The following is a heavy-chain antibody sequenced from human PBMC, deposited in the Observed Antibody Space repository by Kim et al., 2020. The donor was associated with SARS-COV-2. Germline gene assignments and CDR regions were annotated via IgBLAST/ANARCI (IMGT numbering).Heavy chain of an antibody. D-gene: IGHD3-10*01. V-gene: IGHV3-23*01. J-gene: IGHJ4*02. CDR2: ISGSGGST. CDR3: AKRGATMVRGVPRGAPFDY. Sequence: GGSLRLSCAASGFTFSSYAMSWVRQAPGKGLEWVSAISGSGGSTYYADSVKGRFTISRDNSKNTLYLQMNSLRAEDTAVYYCAKRGATMVRGVPRGAPFDYWGQGTLVTVSS. CDR1: GFTFSSYA.